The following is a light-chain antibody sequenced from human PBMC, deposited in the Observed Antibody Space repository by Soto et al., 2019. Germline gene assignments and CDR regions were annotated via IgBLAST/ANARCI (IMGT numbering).Light chain of an antibody. J-gene: IGLJ3*02. CDR3: QSYDSSLSAWV. Sequence: QSVLTQPPSVSGAPGQRVTISCTGSSSNIGAGFDVHWYQHLPGTAPKLLIYGTSNRPSGVPDRFSGSKSGASASLAITGLQAEDESDYYCQSYDSSLSAWVFGGGTKLTVL. V-gene: IGLV1-40*01. CDR1: SSNIGAGFD. CDR2: GTS.